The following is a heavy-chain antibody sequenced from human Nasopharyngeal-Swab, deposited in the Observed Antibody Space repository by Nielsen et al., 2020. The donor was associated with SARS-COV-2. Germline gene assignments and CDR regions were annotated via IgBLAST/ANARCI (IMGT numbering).Heavy chain of an antibody. CDR1: GFTFSSYA. CDR2: ISGSGDST. D-gene: IGHD1-26*01. V-gene: IGHV3-23*01. Sequence: GESLKISCAASGFTFSSYAMSWVRQAPGKGLEWVSGISGSGDSTYYADSVKGRFTISRDYSKNTLYLQMNSLRPEDTAVYYCAKDAGTYYVSYFQHWGQGTLVTVSS. CDR3: AKDAGTYYVSYFQH. J-gene: IGHJ1*01.